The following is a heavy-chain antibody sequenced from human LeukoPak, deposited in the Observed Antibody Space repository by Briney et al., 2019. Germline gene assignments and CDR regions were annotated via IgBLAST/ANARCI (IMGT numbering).Heavy chain of an antibody. D-gene: IGHD2-2*01. CDR1: GGSISSGGYS. CDR2: IYYSGST. J-gene: IGHJ3*02. Sequence: SQTLSLTCTVSGGSISSGGYSWSWIRQHPGKGLEWIGYIYYSGSTYYNPSLKSRVTISVDASKNQFSLKLSSVTAADTAVYYCARKGDLVGYCSSTSCYAAFDIWGQGTMVTVSS. V-gene: IGHV4-31*03. CDR3: ARKGDLVGYCSSTSCYAAFDI.